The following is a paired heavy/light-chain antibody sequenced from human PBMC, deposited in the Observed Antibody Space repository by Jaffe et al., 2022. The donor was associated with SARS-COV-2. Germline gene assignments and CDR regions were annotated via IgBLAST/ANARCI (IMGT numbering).Heavy chain of an antibody. J-gene: IGHJ1*01. CDR2: IYYSGST. CDR3: ASTSRITVARGGYFQH. CDR1: SGSISSYY. V-gene: IGHV4-59*01. Sequence: QVQLQESGPGLVKPSETLSLTCTVSSGSISSYYWSWIRQPPGKGLEWIGYIYYSGSTNYNPSLKSRVTISVDTSKNQFSLKLSSVTAADTAVYYCASTSRITVARGGYFQHWGQGTLVTVSS. D-gene: IGHD2-2*01.
Light chain of an antibody. CDR1: SSDVGGYNY. V-gene: IGLV2-14*01. CDR3: SSYTSSSLV. CDR2: DVS. Sequence: QSALTQPASVSGSPGRSITISCTGASSDVGGYNYVSWYQQHPGKAPKLMIYDVSNRPSGVSNRFSGSKSGNTASLTISGLQAEDEADYYCSSYTSSSLVFGGGTKLTVL. J-gene: IGLJ2*01.